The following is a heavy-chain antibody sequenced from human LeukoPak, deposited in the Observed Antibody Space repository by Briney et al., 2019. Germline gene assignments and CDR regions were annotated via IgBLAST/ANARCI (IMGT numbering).Heavy chain of an antibody. CDR3: ARDGIQLDYYYGMDV. CDR2: IYHSGST. CDR1: GYSISSGYY. Sequence: SETLSLTCAVSGYSISSGYYWGWIRQPPGKGLEWIGSIYHSGSTYYNPSLKSRVTISVDTSKNQFSLKLSSVTAADTAVYYCARDGIQLDYYYGMDVWGKGTTVTVSS. J-gene: IGHJ6*04. V-gene: IGHV4-38-2*02. D-gene: IGHD5-18*01.